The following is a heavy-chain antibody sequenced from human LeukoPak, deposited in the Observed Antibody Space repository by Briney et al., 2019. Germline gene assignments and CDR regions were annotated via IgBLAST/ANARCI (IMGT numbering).Heavy chain of an antibody. CDR2: ISAYNGNT. CDR3: ARDRDRYCSGGGCYPKNWFDP. D-gene: IGHD2-15*01. V-gene: IGHV1-18*01. Sequence: ASVKVSCKASGYTFTSYGISWVRQAPGQGLEWMGWISAYNGNTNYAQKLQGRVTMTTDTSTSTAYMELRSLRSDDTAVYYCARDRDRYCSGGGCYPKNWFDPWGQGTLVTVSS. J-gene: IGHJ5*02. CDR1: GYTFTSYG.